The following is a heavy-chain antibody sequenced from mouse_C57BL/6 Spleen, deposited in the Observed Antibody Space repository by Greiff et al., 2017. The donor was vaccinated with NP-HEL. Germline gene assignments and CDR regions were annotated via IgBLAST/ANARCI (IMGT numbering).Heavy chain of an antibody. Sequence: VKLMESGAELVKPGASVKMSCKASGYTFTTYPIEWMKQNHGKSLEWIGNFHPYNDDTKYNEKFKGKATLTVEKSSSTVYLELSRLTSDDSAVYYCARRGSSLYYFDYWGQGTTLTVSS. CDR1: GYTFTTYP. V-gene: IGHV1-47*01. J-gene: IGHJ2*01. CDR3: ARRGSSLYYFDY. CDR2: FHPYNDDT. D-gene: IGHD1-1*01.